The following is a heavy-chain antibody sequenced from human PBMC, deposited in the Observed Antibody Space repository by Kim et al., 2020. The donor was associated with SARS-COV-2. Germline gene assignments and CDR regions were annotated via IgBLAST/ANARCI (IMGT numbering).Heavy chain of an antibody. V-gene: IGHV5-51*01. CDR1: GYSFTSYW. Sequence: GESLKISCKGSGYSFTSYWIGWVRQMPGKGLEWMGIIYPGDSDTRYSPSFQGQVTISADKSISTAYLQWSSLKASDTAMYYCARHGVDNWIRYYYYGMDVWGQGTTVTVSS. J-gene: IGHJ6*02. CDR2: IYPGDSDT. CDR3: ARHGVDNWIRYYYYGMDV. D-gene: IGHD1-20*01.